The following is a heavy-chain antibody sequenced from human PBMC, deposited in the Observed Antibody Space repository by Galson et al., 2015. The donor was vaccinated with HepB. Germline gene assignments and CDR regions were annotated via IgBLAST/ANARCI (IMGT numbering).Heavy chain of an antibody. CDR1: GIPFHNYT. V-gene: IGHV3-23*01. J-gene: IGHJ5*01. D-gene: IGHD2/OR15-2a*01. CDR3: ARDLWQAGHYFDA. CDR2: ITGSGHRT. Sequence: SLRLSCAASGIPFHNYTMNWVRQAPGKGLEWVPSITGSGHRTYYAKSVKGRFSISRDNSKNTVFLQMSGLRADDTAIYYCARDLWQAGHYFDAWGQGTLVIVS.